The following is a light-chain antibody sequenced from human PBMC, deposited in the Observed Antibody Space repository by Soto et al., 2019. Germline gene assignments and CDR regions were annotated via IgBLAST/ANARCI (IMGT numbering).Light chain of an antibody. Sequence: DIQMTQSPSSLSASIGDRVTFNCRASQTINRTLNWYQQKLGQGPKLLIYAASILQSVVPARFSGAGFGTNFTLTISSLQPEDFATYYCQLTFGVSYDFGPGTRLEIK. CDR3: QLTFGVSYD. CDR1: QTINRT. V-gene: IGKV1-39*01. J-gene: IGKJ2*01. CDR2: AAS.